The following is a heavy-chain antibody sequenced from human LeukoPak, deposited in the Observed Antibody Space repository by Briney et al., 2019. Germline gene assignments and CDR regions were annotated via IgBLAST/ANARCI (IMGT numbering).Heavy chain of an antibody. CDR3: ARDTDFWSGYAPSYYYYYMDV. Sequence: GRSLRLSCAASGFTFSSYAMYWVRQAPGKGLEWVAVISYDGSNKYYADSVKGRFTISRDNSKSTLYLQMNSLRAEDTAVYYCARDTDFWSGYAPSYYYYYMDVWGKGTTVTVSS. J-gene: IGHJ6*03. CDR1: GFTFSSYA. CDR2: ISYDGSNK. D-gene: IGHD3-3*01. V-gene: IGHV3-30-3*01.